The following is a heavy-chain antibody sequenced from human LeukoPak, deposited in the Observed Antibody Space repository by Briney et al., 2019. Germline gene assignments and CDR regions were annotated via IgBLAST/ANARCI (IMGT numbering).Heavy chain of an antibody. CDR2: IIPIFGTA. CDR3: ARVDLYWDSSGYSQAANDY. Sequence: ASVKVSCKASGGTFSSYAISWVRQAPGQGLEWMGGIIPIFGTANYAQRFQGRVTITTDESTSTAYMELSSLRSEDTAVYYCARVDLYWDSSGYSQAANDYWGQGTLVTVSS. CDR1: GGTFSSYA. D-gene: IGHD3-22*01. V-gene: IGHV1-69*05. J-gene: IGHJ4*02.